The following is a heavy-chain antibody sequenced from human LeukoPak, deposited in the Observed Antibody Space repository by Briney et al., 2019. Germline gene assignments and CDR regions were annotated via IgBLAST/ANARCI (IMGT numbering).Heavy chain of an antibody. Sequence: SETLSLTCTVSGGSISSSTYYWGWIRQPPGKGLEWIGTIYYSGSTYYSPSLKSRVTISADTSKNQFSLKLNSMTTADTAVYYCTRGAGWLIDYWGQGILVTVSS. CDR3: TRGAGWLIDY. D-gene: IGHD3-16*01. J-gene: IGHJ4*02. V-gene: IGHV4-39*07. CDR2: IYYSGST. CDR1: GGSISSSTYY.